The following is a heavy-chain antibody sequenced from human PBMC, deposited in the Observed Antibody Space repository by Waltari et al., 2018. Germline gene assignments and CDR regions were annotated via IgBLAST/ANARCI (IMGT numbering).Heavy chain of an antibody. CDR3: ARMEQAYYYGSGSEFDY. V-gene: IGHV3-23*01. Sequence: EVQLLESGGGLVQPGGSLRLSCAASGFTFSSYAMSWFCQAPGKGLEWVSAINGSGGSTYYADSVKGRFTISRDNSKNTLYLQMNSLRAEDTAVYYWARMEQAYYYGSGSEFDYWGQGTLVTVSS. CDR2: INGSGGST. CDR1: GFTFSSYA. J-gene: IGHJ4*02. D-gene: IGHD3-10*01.